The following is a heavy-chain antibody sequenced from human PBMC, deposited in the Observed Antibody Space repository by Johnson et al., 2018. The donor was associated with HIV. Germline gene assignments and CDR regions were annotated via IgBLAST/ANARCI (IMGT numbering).Heavy chain of an antibody. V-gene: IGHV3-20*04. CDR2: INWNGGRT. CDR1: QFTFSTYY. Sequence: VQLVESGGGLAKPAWSPRLSCAASQFTFSTYYMNCVHQAPGKGLEWVSGINWNGGRTGYADSVKGRFTISRDNAKNSLYLQMNSLRAEDTALYYCARDRRNYYDSSGYTDYDAFDIWGQGTMVTVSS. CDR3: ARDRRNYYDSSGYTDYDAFDI. J-gene: IGHJ3*02. D-gene: IGHD3-22*01.